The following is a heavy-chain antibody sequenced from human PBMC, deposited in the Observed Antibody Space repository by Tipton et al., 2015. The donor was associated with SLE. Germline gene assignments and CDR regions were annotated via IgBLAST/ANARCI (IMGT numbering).Heavy chain of an antibody. Sequence: PGLVKPSETLSLSCAVSGYSISSGYYWGWIRQPPGKGLEWIGTIYHSGSTYYNPSLKSRVTISVDTSKNQFSLQLSSVTPADTAMNYCAMKTVPDYCYDFWGQGTLVTVSS. CDR3: AMKTVPDYCYDF. D-gene: IGHD2-21*01. CDR2: IYHSGST. CDR1: GYSISSGYY. J-gene: IGHJ4*02. V-gene: IGHV4-38-2*01.